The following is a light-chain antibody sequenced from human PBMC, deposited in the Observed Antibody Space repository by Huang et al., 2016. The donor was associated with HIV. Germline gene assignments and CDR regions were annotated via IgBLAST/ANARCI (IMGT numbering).Light chain of an antibody. V-gene: IGKV1-39*01. CDR1: QSISSY. CDR2: AAS. J-gene: IGKJ1*01. Sequence: DIQMTQSPSSLSASVGDRVTITCRASQSISSYLNWYQQKPGKAPKLLIYAASSLQSGVPSRFSGSGSGTDVTLTISSLQPEDFATYYCQQSYSTPWTFGQGTKVESK. CDR3: QQSYSTPWT.